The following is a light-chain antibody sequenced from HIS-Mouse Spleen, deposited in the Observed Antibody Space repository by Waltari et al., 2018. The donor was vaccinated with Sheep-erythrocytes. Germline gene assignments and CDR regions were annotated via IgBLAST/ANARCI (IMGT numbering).Light chain of an antibody. J-gene: IGLJ3*02. V-gene: IGLV2-23*01. CDR3: CSYAGSSTPWV. CDR1: RSDVGSYNL. CDR2: DGS. Sequence: QSALTQPASVSGSPGQSIPISCPGTRSDVGSYNLFSWYQQHPGKAPKLMIYDGSKRPSGVSNRFSGSKSGNTASLTISGLQAEDEADYYCCSYAGSSTPWVFGGGTKLTVL.